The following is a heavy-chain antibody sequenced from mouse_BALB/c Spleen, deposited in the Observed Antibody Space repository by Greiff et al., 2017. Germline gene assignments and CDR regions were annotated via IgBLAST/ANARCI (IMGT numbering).Heavy chain of an antibody. D-gene: IGHD2-1*01. CDR1: GFNIKDTY. CDR3: AKDGNYVGNYSMDY. J-gene: IGHJ4*01. CDR2: IDPANGNT. Sequence: VQLQQSGAELVKPGASVKLSCTASGFNIKDTYMHWVKQRPEQGLEWIGRIDPANGNTKYDPKFQGKATITADTSSNTAYLQLSSLTSEDTAVYYCAKDGNYVGNYSMDYWGQGTSVTVSS. V-gene: IGHV14-3*02.